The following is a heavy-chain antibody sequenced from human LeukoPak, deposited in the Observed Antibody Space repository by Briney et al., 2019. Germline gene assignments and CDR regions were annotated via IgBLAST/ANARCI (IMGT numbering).Heavy chain of an antibody. J-gene: IGHJ3*02. Sequence: PGGSLRLSCAASGFTVSSNCMSWVRQAPGKGLEWVSVIYSGGSTYYADSVKGRFTISRDNSKNTLYLQMNSLRAEDTAVYYCARRGRAAAGIFHAFDIWGQGTMVTVSS. V-gene: IGHV3-53*01. CDR2: IYSGGST. CDR1: GFTVSSNC. CDR3: ARRGRAAAGIFHAFDI. D-gene: IGHD6-13*01.